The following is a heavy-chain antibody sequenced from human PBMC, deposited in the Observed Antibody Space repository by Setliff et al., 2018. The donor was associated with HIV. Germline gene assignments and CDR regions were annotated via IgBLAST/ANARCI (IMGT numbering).Heavy chain of an antibody. D-gene: IGHD1-20*01. Sequence: ASVKVSCKASGYSFSNYAINWVPQAPGQGLEWMGWISTNTGTPTYAQGFTGRFVFSLDTSVSTAYLEISSLKAEDTAVYYCAPTISTYMDVWVKGTTVTVSS. J-gene: IGHJ6*03. CDR2: ISTNTGTP. CDR3: APTISTYMDV. CDR1: GYSFSNYA. V-gene: IGHV7-4-1*02.